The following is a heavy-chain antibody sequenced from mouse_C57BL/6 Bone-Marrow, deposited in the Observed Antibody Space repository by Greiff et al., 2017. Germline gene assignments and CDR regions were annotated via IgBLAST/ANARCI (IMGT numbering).Heavy chain of an antibody. D-gene: IGHD1-1*01. CDR3: ARQFSISTVVAPYAMDY. J-gene: IGHJ4*01. CDR1: GFTFSSYG. CDR2: IRSGGSYT. Sequence: EVMLVESGGDLVKPGGSLKLSCAASGFTFSSYGMSWVRQTPDKRLEWVATIRSGGSYTYYPDSVKGRFTISRDNAKNTLYLQMSSLTTEDTAMYYCARQFSISTVVAPYAMDYWGQGTSVTVSS. V-gene: IGHV5-6*01.